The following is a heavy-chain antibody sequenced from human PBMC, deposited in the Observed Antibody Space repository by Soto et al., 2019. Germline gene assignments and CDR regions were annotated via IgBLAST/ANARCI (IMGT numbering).Heavy chain of an antibody. CDR2: IIPILGIA. D-gene: IGHD2-2*01. CDR3: ARALSMGGSSEDY. CDR1: GGTFSSYT. V-gene: IGHV1-69*02. J-gene: IGHJ4*02. Sequence: ASVKVSCKASGGTFSSYTISWVRQAPGQGLEWMGRIIPILGIANYAQKFQGRVTITADKSTSTAYMELSSLRSEDTAVYYCARALSMGGSSEDYWGQGTLVTVSS.